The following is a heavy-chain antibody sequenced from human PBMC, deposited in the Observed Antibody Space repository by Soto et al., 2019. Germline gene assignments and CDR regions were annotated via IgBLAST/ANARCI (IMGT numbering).Heavy chain of an antibody. CDR1: GFTVSSNY. CDR3: ERGAPSCSCPDY. Sequence: EVQLVESGGGLVQPGGSLRLSCAASGFTVSSNYMSWVRQAPGKGLEWVSVIQSGGSTYYADSVKGRFSISRDNSKNTLYLQMNSLRAEDTAVYYCERGAPSCSCPDYWGQGTLVTVSS. D-gene: IGHD2-15*01. V-gene: IGHV3-66*01. CDR2: IQSGGST. J-gene: IGHJ4*02.